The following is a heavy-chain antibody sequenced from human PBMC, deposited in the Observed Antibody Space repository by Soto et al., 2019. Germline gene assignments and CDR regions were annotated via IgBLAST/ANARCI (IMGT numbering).Heavy chain of an antibody. CDR3: ATTDMTLLGIFDY. CDR1: GYTLTKFS. J-gene: IGHJ4*02. V-gene: IGHV1-24*01. CDR2: FDPEDGET. D-gene: IGHD3-16*01. Sequence: GASVKVSCKVSGYTLTKFSMHWVRQAPGKGLEWMGGFDPEDGETIYAQKFQGRVTMTEDTSTDTAYMELSSLRSEDTAVYYCATTDMTLLGIFDYWGQGTLVTVSS.